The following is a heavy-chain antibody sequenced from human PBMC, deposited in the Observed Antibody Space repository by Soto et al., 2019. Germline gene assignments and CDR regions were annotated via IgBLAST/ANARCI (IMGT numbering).Heavy chain of an antibody. Sequence: SGSPLVNPPQTLTLTCTFSGFSLSIEGMRVSWIRQPPGKALEWLARIDWDDDKFYSPSLRTRLTISKDTSKNQVVLTMTNVEPKDTATYYWARSPGGLTVATSSFDYWGQGTLVTVSS. D-gene: IGHD4-17*01. CDR1: GFSLSIEGMR. J-gene: IGHJ4*02. CDR3: ARSPGGLTVATSSFDY. V-gene: IGHV2-70*04. CDR2: IDWDDDK.